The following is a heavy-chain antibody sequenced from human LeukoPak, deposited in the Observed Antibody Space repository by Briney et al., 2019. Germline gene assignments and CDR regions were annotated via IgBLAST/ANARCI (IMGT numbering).Heavy chain of an antibody. Sequence: GGSLRLSCAAPGFTFSSYAMHRVRQAPGKGLEWVAVISYDGSNKYYADSVKGRFTISRDNSKNTLYLQMNSLRAEDTAVYYCARDRVGATDYFDYWGQGTLVTVSS. CDR1: GFTFSSYA. CDR2: ISYDGSNK. J-gene: IGHJ4*02. V-gene: IGHV3-30-3*01. D-gene: IGHD1-26*01. CDR3: ARDRVGATDYFDY.